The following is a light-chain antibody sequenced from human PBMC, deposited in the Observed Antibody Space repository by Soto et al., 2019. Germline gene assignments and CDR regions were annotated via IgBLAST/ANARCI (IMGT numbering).Light chain of an antibody. CDR2: WAS. V-gene: IGKV4-1*01. J-gene: IGKJ3*01. CDR1: QSVLSSSNNKNY. Sequence: DIVMTQSPDSLAVSLGERATINCKSSQSVLSSSNNKNYLAWYQQKPGQPPKLLIYWASTRESGVPDRFSGSGSGTDFTLTISSLQAADVAVYSCQQYYSTPLTFGPGTKVDIK. CDR3: QQYYSTPLT.